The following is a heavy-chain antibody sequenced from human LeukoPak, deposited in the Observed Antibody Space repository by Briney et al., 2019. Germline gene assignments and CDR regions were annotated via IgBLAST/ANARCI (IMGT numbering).Heavy chain of an antibody. CDR3: ARGHVPDIVVVVAAPRHAFDI. J-gene: IGHJ3*02. V-gene: IGHV4-34*01. CDR2: INHSGST. Sequence: PSETLSLTCSVYGVSFSGYYWSWIRQPPGKGLEGMGEINHSGSTNYNPSLKSRVTISADTSKNQFSLKLSSVAAADTAVYYCARGHVPDIVVVVAAPRHAFDIWGQGTMVTVSS. D-gene: IGHD2-15*01. CDR1: GVSFSGYY.